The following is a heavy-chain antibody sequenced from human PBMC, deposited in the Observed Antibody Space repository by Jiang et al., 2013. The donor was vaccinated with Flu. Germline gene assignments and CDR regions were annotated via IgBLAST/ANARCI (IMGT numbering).Heavy chain of an antibody. J-gene: IGHJ1*01. V-gene: IGHV4-34*01. CDR2: INHSGST. Sequence: LLKPSETLSLTCAVYGGSFSGYYWSWIRQPPGKGLEWIGEINHSGSTNYNPSLKSRVTISVDTSKNQFSLKLSSVTAADTAVYYCARTPTPSRIRRGYFQHWGQGTLVTVSS. CDR1: GGSFSGYY. D-gene: IGHD2/OR15-2a*01. CDR3: ARTPTPSRIRRGYFQH.